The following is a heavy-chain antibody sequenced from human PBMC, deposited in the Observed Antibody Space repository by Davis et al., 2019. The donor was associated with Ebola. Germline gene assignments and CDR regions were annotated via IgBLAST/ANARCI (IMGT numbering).Heavy chain of an antibody. J-gene: IGHJ4*02. Sequence: GESLKISCAASGFTFSSYAMSWVRQAPGKGLEWVSAISGSGGSTYYADSVKGRFTISRDSSKNTLYLQMNSLRAEDTAVYYCATSRAVGSIFDYWGQGTLVTVSS. D-gene: IGHD2-15*01. CDR1: GFTFSSYA. V-gene: IGHV3-23*01. CDR3: ATSRAVGSIFDY. CDR2: ISGSGGST.